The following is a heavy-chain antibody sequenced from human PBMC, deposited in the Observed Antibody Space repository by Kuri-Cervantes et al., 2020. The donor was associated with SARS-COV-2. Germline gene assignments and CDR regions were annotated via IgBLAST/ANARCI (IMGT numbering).Heavy chain of an antibody. D-gene: IGHD1-1*01. CDR2: ISYDGSNK. Sequence: GESLKISCAASGFTFSSYAMHWVRQAPGKGLEWVAVISYDGSNKYYADSVKGRFTISRDNSKNTLYLQMNSLRAEDTAVYYCAKYRRTTLDYWGQGTLVTVSS. J-gene: IGHJ4*02. CDR3: AKYRRTTLDY. CDR1: GFTFSSYA. V-gene: IGHV3-30*07.